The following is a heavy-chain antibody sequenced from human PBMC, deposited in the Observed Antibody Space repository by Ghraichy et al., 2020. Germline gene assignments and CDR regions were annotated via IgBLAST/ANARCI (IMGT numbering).Heavy chain of an antibody. V-gene: IGHV3-33*01. D-gene: IGHD2/OR15-2a*01. CDR3: ARDSDTTSHYSNFEY. Sequence: GGSLRLSCAGSGFTFSPYGIHWVRQAPGKGLEWVAVFWANGIDTYYADSVKGRFTVSRDNSKSTLYLQMNSLRAEDTAVYYCARDSDTTSHYSNFEYWGQGTMVTVSS. J-gene: IGHJ4*02. CDR1: GFTFSPYG. CDR2: FWANGIDT.